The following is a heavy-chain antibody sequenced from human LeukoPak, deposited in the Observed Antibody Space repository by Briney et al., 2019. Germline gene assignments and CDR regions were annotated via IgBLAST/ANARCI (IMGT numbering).Heavy chain of an antibody. Sequence: SETLSLTCTVSGGSISSCYWSWNRQPAGKGLEWIGRIYTSGSTNYNPSLKSRVTMSVDTSKNQFSLKLSSVTAADTAVYYCARGGYYDSSGYQFGDYWGQGTLVTVSS. CDR3: ARGGYYDSSGYQFGDY. J-gene: IGHJ4*02. D-gene: IGHD3-22*01. V-gene: IGHV4-4*07. CDR2: IYTSGST. CDR1: GGSISSCY.